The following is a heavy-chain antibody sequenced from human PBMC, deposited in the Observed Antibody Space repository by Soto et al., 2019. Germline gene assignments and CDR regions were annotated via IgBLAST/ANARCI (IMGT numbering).Heavy chain of an antibody. CDR2: ISSSSSTK. J-gene: IGHJ4*02. Sequence: RLSCAASGFTFSSYSMNLVRQAPGKGLEWVSYISSSSSTKYYADSVKGRFTISRDNSKNTLYLQMKSLRAEETAVYYCASYSGNYRALDYWGQGILVTLSS. CDR1: GFTFSSYS. D-gene: IGHD1-26*01. V-gene: IGHV3-48*01. CDR3: ASYSGNYRALDY.